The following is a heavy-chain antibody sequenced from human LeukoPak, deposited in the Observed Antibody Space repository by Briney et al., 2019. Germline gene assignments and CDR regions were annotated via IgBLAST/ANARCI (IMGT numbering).Heavy chain of an antibody. CDR2: IKQDGSEK. Sequence: GGSLRLSCAASGFTFSSYWMSWVRQAPGKGLEWVANIKQDGSEKYYVDSVKGRFTISRDNAKNSLYLQMNSLRAEDTAVYYCARAVWDLPLTGFYFDYWGQGILVTVSS. J-gene: IGHJ4*02. CDR3: ARAVWDLPLTGFYFDY. D-gene: IGHD1-26*01. CDR1: GFTFSSYW. V-gene: IGHV3-7*01.